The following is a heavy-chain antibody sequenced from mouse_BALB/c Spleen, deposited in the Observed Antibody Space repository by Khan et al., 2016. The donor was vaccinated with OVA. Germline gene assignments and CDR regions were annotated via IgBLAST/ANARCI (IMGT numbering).Heavy chain of an antibody. J-gene: IGHJ3*01. Sequence: VKLEVSGPGLVAPSQSLSITCTVSEFSFTNYGVSWIRQPPGKGLEWLGVIWGDGNTNYHSALISRLSVTKDKSKSQVFLNLNSLQTDDTATYYCAIIYYGLAWFYYWGQGTLGTVS. CDR2: IWGDGNT. CDR1: EFSFTNYG. V-gene: IGHV2-3*01. D-gene: IGHD1-1*01. CDR3: AIIYYGLAWFYY.